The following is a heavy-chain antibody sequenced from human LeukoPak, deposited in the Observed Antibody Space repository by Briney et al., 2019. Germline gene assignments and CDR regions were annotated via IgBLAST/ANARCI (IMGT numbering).Heavy chain of an antibody. V-gene: IGHV3-66*01. CDR2: IYSGGST. D-gene: IGHD3-22*01. CDR1: GFTVSSNY. Sequence: GGSLRLSCAASGFTVSSNYMSWVRQAPGKGLEWVSIIYSGGSTYYADSVKGRFTISRDDSKNTLYLQMKSMLAEDTAVYYCARGISSGYYDAFDIWGQGTMVTVSS. J-gene: IGHJ3*02. CDR3: ARGISSGYYDAFDI.